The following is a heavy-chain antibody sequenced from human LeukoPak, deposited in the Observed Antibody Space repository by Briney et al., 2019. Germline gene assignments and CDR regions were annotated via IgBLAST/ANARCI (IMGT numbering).Heavy chain of an antibody. V-gene: IGHV3-11*01. CDR2: ISGRASSM. J-gene: IGHJ4*02. CDR3: ARVGDRSDYFHYLDY. Sequence: GGSLTLSCAASGFTLSDYYMAWVRQAPGRGLEWVSHISGRASSMYHADSVKGRFTISRDSAKSSLYLQMNSLKVEDTAVYFCARVGDRSDYFHYLDYWGQGNLVTVSS. CDR1: GFTLSDYY. D-gene: IGHD3-22*01.